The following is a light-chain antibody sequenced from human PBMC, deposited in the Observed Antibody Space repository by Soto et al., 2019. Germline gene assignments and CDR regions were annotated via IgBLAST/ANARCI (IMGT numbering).Light chain of an antibody. CDR2: EVS. Sequence: TQPASVSGSLAQAVTISCNGTSSDVGGYNYVSWYQLHPGKAPKLMIHEVSERPSGVSNRFSGSKSGNTASLTISGLQAEDEADYYCASYGSGATYVFGGGTKVTVL. CDR3: ASYGSGATYV. J-gene: IGLJ1*01. CDR1: SSDVGGYNY. V-gene: IGLV2-14*01.